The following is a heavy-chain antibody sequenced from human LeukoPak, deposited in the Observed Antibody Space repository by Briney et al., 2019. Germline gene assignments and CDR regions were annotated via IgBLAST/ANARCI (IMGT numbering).Heavy chain of an antibody. V-gene: IGHV4-59*01. CDR1: DGSISSYY. CDR3: ARDQHSSSWYSGSWFDP. CDR2: IYYSGST. J-gene: IGHJ5*02. D-gene: IGHD6-13*01. Sequence: SETLSLTCTVSDGSISSYYWSWIRQPPGKGLEWIGYIYYSGSTNYNPSLKSRVTISVDTSKNQFSLKLSSVTAADTAVYYCARDQHSSSWYSGSWFDPWGQGTLVTVSS.